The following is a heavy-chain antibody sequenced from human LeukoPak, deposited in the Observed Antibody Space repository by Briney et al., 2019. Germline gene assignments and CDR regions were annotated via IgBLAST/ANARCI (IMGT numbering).Heavy chain of an antibody. Sequence: GGSLRLSCAASGFTLSSYSMNWVRQAPGKGLEWLSYIGISSSTIYYADSVKGRFTISRDSAKNSLYLQMDSLRAEDTAVYYCARDRVGWELQYYFDYWGQGTLVTVSS. CDR3: ARDRVGWELQYYFDY. V-gene: IGHV3-48*01. CDR1: GFTLSSYS. CDR2: IGISSSTI. D-gene: IGHD1-26*01. J-gene: IGHJ4*02.